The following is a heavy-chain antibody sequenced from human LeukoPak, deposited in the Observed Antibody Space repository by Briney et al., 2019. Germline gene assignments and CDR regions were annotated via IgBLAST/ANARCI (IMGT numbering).Heavy chain of an antibody. CDR1: GYTFTGYY. CDR2: INPNSGGT. Sequence: ASVKVSCKASGYTFTGYYMHWVRQAPGQGREWMGWINPNSGGTNYAQKFQGRVTMTRDTSISTAYMELSRLRSDDTAVYYCARDIVATISYYYYMDVWGKGTTVTVSS. D-gene: IGHD5-12*01. CDR3: ARDIVATISYYYYMDV. V-gene: IGHV1-2*02. J-gene: IGHJ6*03.